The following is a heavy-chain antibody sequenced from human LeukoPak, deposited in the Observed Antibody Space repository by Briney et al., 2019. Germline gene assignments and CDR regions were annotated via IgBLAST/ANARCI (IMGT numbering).Heavy chain of an antibody. CDR3: ARDAGYCSGDSCYSYFDY. CDR2: INPNSGGT. Sequence: ASVKVSCKASGYTFTGYYMHWVRQAPGQGLEWMGWINPNSGGTNYAQKFQGRVTMTRDTSISTAYMELSRLRSDDTAVYYCARDAGYCSGDSCYSYFDYWGQGTLVTVSS. V-gene: IGHV1-2*02. CDR1: GYTFTGYY. D-gene: IGHD2-15*01. J-gene: IGHJ4*02.